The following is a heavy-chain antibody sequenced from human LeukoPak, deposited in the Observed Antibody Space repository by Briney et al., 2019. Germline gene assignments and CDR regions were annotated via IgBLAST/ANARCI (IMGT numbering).Heavy chain of an antibody. V-gene: IGHV1-69*06. CDR2: IIPIFGTA. Sequence: GASVKVSCKASGGTFSSYAISWVRQAPGQGLEWMGGIIPIFGTANYAQKFQGRVTITADKSTSTAYMELSSLRSEDTAVYYCARVHDYSSTPPGYFYYYYYMDVWGKGTTVTVSS. J-gene: IGHJ6*03. CDR3: ARVHDYSSTPPGYFYYYYYMDV. CDR1: GGTFSSYA. D-gene: IGHD4-11*01.